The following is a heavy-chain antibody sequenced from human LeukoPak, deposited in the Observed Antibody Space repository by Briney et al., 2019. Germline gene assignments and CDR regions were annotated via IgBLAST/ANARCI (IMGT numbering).Heavy chain of an antibody. D-gene: IGHD3-22*01. Sequence: GGSLRLSCAASGFTVSSNYMSWVRQAPGTGLEWVSGIYSGVSANYADSVKGRFTISRDNSRNTLYLQMNSLRAEDTAVYYCAGHDSSTYYYACWGQGALVTVSS. CDR1: GFTVSSNY. CDR3: AGHDSSTYYYAC. CDR2: IYSGVSA. J-gene: IGHJ4*02. V-gene: IGHV3-53*01.